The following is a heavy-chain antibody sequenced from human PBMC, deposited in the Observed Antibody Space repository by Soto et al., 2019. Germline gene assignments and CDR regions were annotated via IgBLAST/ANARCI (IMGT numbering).Heavy chain of an antibody. V-gene: IGHV4-34*01. CDR3: ARGTVLMVYATFDY. J-gene: IGHJ4*02. CDR2: INHSGST. CDR1: GGSFSGYY. Sequence: PSETLSLTCAVYGGSFSGYYWSWIRQPPGKGLEWIGEINHSGSTTYNPSLKSRVTISVDTSKNQFSLKLSSVTAADTAVYYCARGTVLMVYATFDYWGQGTLVTVSS. D-gene: IGHD2-8*01.